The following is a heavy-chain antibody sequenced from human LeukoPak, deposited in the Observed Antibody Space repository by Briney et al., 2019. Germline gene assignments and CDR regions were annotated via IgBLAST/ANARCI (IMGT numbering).Heavy chain of an antibody. D-gene: IGHD5-18*01. Sequence: PGGSLRLSCAASGFTFSSYGMHWVRQAPGKGLEWVAFIRYDGSNKYYADSVKGRFTISRDNSKNTLYLQMNSLRAEDTAVYYCARDLPRGYSCDYWGQGTLVTVSS. CDR2: IRYDGSNK. CDR1: GFTFSSYG. CDR3: ARDLPRGYSCDY. V-gene: IGHV3-30*02. J-gene: IGHJ4*02.